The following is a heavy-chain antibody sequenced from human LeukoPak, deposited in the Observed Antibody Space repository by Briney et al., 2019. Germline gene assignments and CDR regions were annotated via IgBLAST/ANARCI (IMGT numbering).Heavy chain of an antibody. CDR3: ARDHVAFDI. CDR1: GYTFTRYY. V-gene: IGHV1-46*01. CDR2: INPSGGST. J-gene: IGHJ3*02. Sequence: ASVKVSCKASGYTFTRYYMYWVRQAPGQGLEWMGIINPSGGSTNYAQKFQGRVTMTRDMSTSTVYMELSSLRSEDTAVYYCARDHVAFDIWGQGTMVTVSS.